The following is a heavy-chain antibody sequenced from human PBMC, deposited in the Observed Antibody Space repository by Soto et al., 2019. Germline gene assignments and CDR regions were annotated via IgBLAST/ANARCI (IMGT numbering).Heavy chain of an antibody. CDR2: IYSGGST. Sequence: GGSLRLSCAASGFTVSSNYMSWVRQAPGKGLEWVSVIYSGGSTYYADSVKGRFTISRENSTTKLYLQMNSLRAEETAVYYCARELTTVTTAYYYGMDVWGQGTTVTVSS. CDR3: ARELTTVTTAYYYGMDV. CDR1: GFTVSSNY. V-gene: IGHV3-66*01. J-gene: IGHJ6*02. D-gene: IGHD4-17*01.